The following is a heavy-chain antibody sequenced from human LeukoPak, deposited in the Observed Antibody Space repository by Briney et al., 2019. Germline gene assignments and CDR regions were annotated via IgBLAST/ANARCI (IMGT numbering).Heavy chain of an antibody. Sequence: ASVKVSCKASGVTFSNSGITWVRQAPGQGLEWMGRIIPVLEEAQYAQNFQGKVTITADKSTSTAYMELHSLTSEDTAVYYYARDQLELGTHWFDPWGQGTLVTVSS. J-gene: IGHJ5*02. CDR2: IIPVLEEA. D-gene: IGHD1-1*01. CDR3: ARDQLELGTHWFDP. CDR1: GVTFSNSG. V-gene: IGHV1-69*04.